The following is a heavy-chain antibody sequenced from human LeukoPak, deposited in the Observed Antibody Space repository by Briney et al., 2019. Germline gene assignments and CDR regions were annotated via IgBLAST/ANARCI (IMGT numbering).Heavy chain of an antibody. Sequence: GGSLRLSCAASGFTFDDYAMHWVRQAPGKGLEWVSGISWNSGSIGYADSVKGRFTISRDNAKNSLYLQMNSLRAEDTALYYCAKDTGPGAAAGTLRHWGQGTLVTVSS. CDR3: AKDTGPGAAAGTLRH. CDR2: ISWNSGSI. CDR1: GFTFDDYA. D-gene: IGHD6-13*01. V-gene: IGHV3-9*01. J-gene: IGHJ1*01.